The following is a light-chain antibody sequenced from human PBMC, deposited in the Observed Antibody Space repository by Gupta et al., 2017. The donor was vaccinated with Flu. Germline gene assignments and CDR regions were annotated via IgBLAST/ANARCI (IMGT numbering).Light chain of an antibody. Sequence: IQMPQSSPSLSASVGDRVTITCRASQSISNYLNWYQQKPGKAPKLLIYSASSLQSGVPSRFSGSGAGTDFTLSISSLQPEDFATYYCQQSYSTPRTFGQGTKVEIK. CDR1: QSISNY. CDR2: SAS. CDR3: QQSYSTPRT. J-gene: IGKJ1*01. V-gene: IGKV1-39*01.